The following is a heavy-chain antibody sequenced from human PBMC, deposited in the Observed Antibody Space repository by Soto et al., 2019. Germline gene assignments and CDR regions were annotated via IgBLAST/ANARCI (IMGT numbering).Heavy chain of an antibody. CDR1: GFTFNTYS. V-gene: IGHV3-33*01. CDR2: IWYDGTQK. CDR3: ARAGGTTVTGLWHFDS. D-gene: IGHD4-17*01. J-gene: IGHJ4*02. Sequence: GGSLRLSCEASGFTFNTYSMHWVRQPPGKGLEWLAAIWYDGTQKYYADSVKGRFIISRDNSKKTLYSEMNSLRAEDTAVYYCARAGGTTVTGLWHFDSWGQGTLVT.